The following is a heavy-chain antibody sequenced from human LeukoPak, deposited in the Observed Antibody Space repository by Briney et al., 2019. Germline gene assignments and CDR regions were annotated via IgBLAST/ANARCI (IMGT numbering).Heavy chain of an antibody. D-gene: IGHD1-26*01. J-gene: IGHJ3*02. CDR2: IYYSGST. CDR1: GGSISSSSYY. CDR3: ASISGSYYGNAFDI. Sequence: SETQSLTCTVSGGSISSSSYYWGWIRQPPGKGPEWIGSIYYSGSTYYNPSLKSRVTISVDTSKNQFSLKLSSVTAADTAVYYCASISGSYYGNAFDIWGQGTMVTVSS. V-gene: IGHV4-39*01.